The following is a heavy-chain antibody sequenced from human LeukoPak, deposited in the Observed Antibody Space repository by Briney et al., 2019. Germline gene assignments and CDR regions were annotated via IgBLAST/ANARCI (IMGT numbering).Heavy chain of an antibody. V-gene: IGHV3-30*02. CDR3: ARGVVPRYSYGYFDY. D-gene: IGHD5-18*01. J-gene: IGHJ4*02. Sequence: GGSLRLSCAASGFTFSSYGMHWVRQAPGKGLEWVAFIRYDGSNKYYADSVKGRFTISRDNSKNTLYLQMNSLRAEDTAVYYCARGVVPRYSYGYFDYWGQGTLVTVSS. CDR2: IRYDGSNK. CDR1: GFTFSSYG.